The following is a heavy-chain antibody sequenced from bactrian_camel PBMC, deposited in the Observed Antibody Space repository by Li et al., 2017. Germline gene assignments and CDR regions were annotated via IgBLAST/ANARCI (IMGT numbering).Heavy chain of an antibody. CDR2: FDSDGKT. J-gene: IGHJ6*01. CDR1: GYTVSSTR. V-gene: IGHV3S67*01. Sequence: VQLVESGGGSVQPEGSLRLSCAASGYTVSSTRMGWFRQAPGKERERVAAFDSDGKTLYADSVKGRFTISRDNAKNTLYLQINSLKSEDTAQYYCTRSVGDHGYWGQGTQVTVS. CDR3: TRSVGDHGY.